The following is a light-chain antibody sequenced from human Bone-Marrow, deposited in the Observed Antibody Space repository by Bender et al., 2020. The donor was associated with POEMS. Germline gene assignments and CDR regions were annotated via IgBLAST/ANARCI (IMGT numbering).Light chain of an antibody. J-gene: IGLJ1*01. CDR1: SSDVGSSNL. CDR2: EGS. V-gene: IGLV2-23*01. CDR3: CSYARISTYV. Sequence: QSALTQPASVSGAPGQSITISCTGTSSDVGSSNLVSWYQQNPGKAPKVIIYEGSKRPSGVSNRFSGSKSGNAASLTISGLQAEDEADYYCCSYARISTYVFGTGTKVTVL.